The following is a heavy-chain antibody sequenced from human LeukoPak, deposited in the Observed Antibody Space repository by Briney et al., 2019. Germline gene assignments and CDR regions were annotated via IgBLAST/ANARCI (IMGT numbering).Heavy chain of an antibody. CDR3: YTYYYDSSGYSRVYYFDY. D-gene: IGHD3-22*01. CDR2: IIPIFGTA. Sequence: SVKVSFKASGGTFSSYASSWVRQAPGQRLEWMGGIIPIFGTANYGQKFQGRVTITTDESTSTAYMELSSLRSEDTAVYYCYTYYYDSSGYSRVYYFDYWGQGTLVTVSS. CDR1: GGTFSSYA. J-gene: IGHJ4*02. V-gene: IGHV1-69*05.